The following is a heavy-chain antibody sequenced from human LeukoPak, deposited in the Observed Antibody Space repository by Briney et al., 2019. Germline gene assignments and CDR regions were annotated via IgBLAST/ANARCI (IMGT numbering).Heavy chain of an antibody. J-gene: IGHJ4*02. D-gene: IGHD3-10*01. V-gene: IGHV3-23*01. CDR1: GFTFSSYA. Sequence: GGSLRLSCAASGFTFSSYAMSWVRQAPGKGLEWVSTISGGGGSTYYADSVKGRFAISRDNSKNTLYLQMNSLRAEDTAVYYCAKDTSSYGSGSNSDYWGQGTLVTVSS. CDR2: ISGGGGST. CDR3: AKDTSSYGSGSNSDY.